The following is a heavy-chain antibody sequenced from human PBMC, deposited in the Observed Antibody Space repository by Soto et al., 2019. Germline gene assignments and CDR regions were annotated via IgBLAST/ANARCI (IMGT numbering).Heavy chain of an antibody. V-gene: IGHV3-23*01. D-gene: IGHD6-19*01. J-gene: IGHJ4*02. CDR3: AKDLAAVAGTEDVDY. Sequence: GSLSLSCASSGFTFSSYAMSWVRQAPGKGLEWVSAISGSGGSTYYADSVKGRFTISRDNSKNTLYLQMNSLRAEDTAVYYCAKDLAAVAGTEDVDYWGQGTLVTVSS. CDR1: GFTFSSYA. CDR2: ISGSGGST.